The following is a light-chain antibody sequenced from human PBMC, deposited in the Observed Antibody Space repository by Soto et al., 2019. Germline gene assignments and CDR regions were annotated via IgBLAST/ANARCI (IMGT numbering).Light chain of an antibody. CDR1: QSVTSSY. CDR2: GAS. CDR3: QQYSTSRLT. V-gene: IGKV3-20*01. Sequence: EIVLTQSPGTLSLSPGERATLSCRACQSVTSSYLAWYQQKPGQAPRLLISGASSRATGIPDRFSGSGSGTDFTLTISRLEPEDFAVYYCQQYSTSRLTFGGGTKVEIK. J-gene: IGKJ4*01.